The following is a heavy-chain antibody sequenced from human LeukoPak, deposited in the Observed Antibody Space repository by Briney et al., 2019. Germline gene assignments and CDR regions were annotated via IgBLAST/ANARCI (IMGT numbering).Heavy chain of an antibody. CDR1: GFPLSGCA. V-gene: IGHV3-73*01. J-gene: IGHJ4*02. Sequence: GGSLRLSCAASGFPLSGCALHWVRQASGKGREGVGRFRSTANGYATAYAASVKGRFTISRDDSKDTAYLQMDSLKTEDTAVYYCTGNYYGSGSYADFDYWGQGTLVTVSS. CDR2: FRSTANGYAT. D-gene: IGHD3-10*01. CDR3: TGNYYGSGSYADFDY.